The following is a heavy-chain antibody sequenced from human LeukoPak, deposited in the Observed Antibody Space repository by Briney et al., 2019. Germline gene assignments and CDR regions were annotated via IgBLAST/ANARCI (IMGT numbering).Heavy chain of an antibody. CDR3: ATHPITDSSAKHFDY. V-gene: IGHV4-39*01. CDR2: IYYSRST. Sequence: SQTLTLTCTVSGGSISSSSYYWGWVGQTPGKGVEWIMSLGGIYYSRSTYYNPSLESRVTISVDTSKNQFSLKLSSVTAAYTAVYYCATHPITDSSAKHFDYWGQGTLVTVSS. J-gene: IGHJ4*02. CDR1: GGSISSSSYY. D-gene: IGHD6-19*01.